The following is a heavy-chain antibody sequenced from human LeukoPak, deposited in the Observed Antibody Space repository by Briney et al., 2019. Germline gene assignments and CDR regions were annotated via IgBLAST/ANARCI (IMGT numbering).Heavy chain of an antibody. CDR3: AKDYYSSSWPYYFDY. CDR2: ISSGSSYI. J-gene: IGHJ4*02. Sequence: GGSLRLSCAASGFTFSSYSMNWVRQAPGKGLEWVSSISSGSSYIYYADSVKGRFTISRDNSKNTLYLQLNSLRAEDTALYYCAKDYYSSSWPYYFDYWGQGTLVTVSS. V-gene: IGHV3-21*01. CDR1: GFTFSSYS. D-gene: IGHD6-13*01.